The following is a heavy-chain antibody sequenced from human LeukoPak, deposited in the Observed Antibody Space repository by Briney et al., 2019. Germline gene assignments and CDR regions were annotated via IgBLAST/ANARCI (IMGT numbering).Heavy chain of an antibody. J-gene: IGHJ6*02. CDR3: ARVPVVVAATKYYYYGMDV. CDR1: GFTFSSYS. CDR2: ISSSSSTI. V-gene: IGHV3-48*02. D-gene: IGHD2-15*01. Sequence: GGSLRLSCAASGFTFSSYSMTWVRQAPGKGLEWVSYISSSSSTIYYADSVKGRFTISRDNAKNSLYLQMNSLRDEDTAVYYCARVPVVVAATKYYYYGMDVWGQGTTVTVSS.